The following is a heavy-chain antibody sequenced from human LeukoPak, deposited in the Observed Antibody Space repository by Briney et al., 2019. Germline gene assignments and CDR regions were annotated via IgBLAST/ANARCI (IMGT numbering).Heavy chain of an antibody. Sequence: GGSLESSVAALGFTFVDHNLNGFRQAQGKGLDWVARTRNKANSYTTEYAASVKGRFTISRDDSKNSLYLQMNSLKTEDTAVYYCARPALYSSGWNPLNYWGQGTLVTVSS. J-gene: IGHJ4*02. CDR2: TRNKANSYTT. V-gene: IGHV3-72*01. CDR3: ARPALYSSGWNPLNY. D-gene: IGHD6-19*01. CDR1: GFTFVDHN.